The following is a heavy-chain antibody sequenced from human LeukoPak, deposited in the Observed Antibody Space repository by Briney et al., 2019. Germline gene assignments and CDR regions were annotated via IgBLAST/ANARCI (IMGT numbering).Heavy chain of an antibody. D-gene: IGHD6-6*01. J-gene: IGHJ5*02. CDR1: GFTFSSYA. V-gene: IGHV3-30-3*01. Sequence: PGGSLRLSCAASGFTFSSYAMHWVRQAPGKGLEWVAVISLDGSNKYYADSVKGRFTISRDNSKNTLYLQMNSLRAEDTAVYYCARDRSSSSSSNWFDPWGQGTLVTVSS. CDR2: ISLDGSNK. CDR3: ARDRSSSSSSNWFDP.